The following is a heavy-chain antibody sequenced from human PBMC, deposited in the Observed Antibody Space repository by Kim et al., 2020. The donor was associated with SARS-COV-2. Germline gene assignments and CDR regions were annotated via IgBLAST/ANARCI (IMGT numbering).Heavy chain of an antibody. D-gene: IGHD2-8*01. CDR1: GGSISSNNLY. Sequence: SETLSLTCNVSGGSISSNNLYWGWIRQPPGKGLQWIGNIYYSGSPYYNPSLKSRVTISVDTSKNQFSLKLTSVTAADTAVYYCARRHNVEGIDYWGQGTLLTVSS. CDR2: IYYSGSP. V-gene: IGHV4-39*01. J-gene: IGHJ4*02. CDR3: ARRHNVEGIDY.